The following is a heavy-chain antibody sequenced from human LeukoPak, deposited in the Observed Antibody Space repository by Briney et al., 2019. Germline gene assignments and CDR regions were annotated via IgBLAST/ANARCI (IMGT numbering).Heavy chain of an antibody. CDR1: GVSISSSNSY. V-gene: IGHV4-39*01. D-gene: IGHD2-15*01. CDR2: IYYSGNT. Sequence: SETLSLTCTVSGVSISSSNSYWGWIRQPPGKGLEWIGSIYYSGNTYYNASLKSQVSISIDTSKNQFSLKLSSVTAADTAVYYCARGLRQYCSGGSCYGMDYYMDVWGKGTTVTVSS. J-gene: IGHJ6*03. CDR3: ARGLRQYCSGGSCYGMDYYMDV.